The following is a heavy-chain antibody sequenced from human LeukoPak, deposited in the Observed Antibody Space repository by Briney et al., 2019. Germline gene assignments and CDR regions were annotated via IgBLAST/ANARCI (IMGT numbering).Heavy chain of an antibody. CDR3: NPAAFDI. J-gene: IGHJ3*02. CDR1: GFTFSSYG. V-gene: IGHV3-30*02. CDR2: IRYDGSNK. Sequence: GGSLRLSCAASGFTFSSYGMHWVRQAPGKGLEWVAFIRYDGSNKYYADSVKGRFTISRDNSKNTLYLQMNSLRAEDTAVYHCNPAAFDIWGQGTMVTVSS.